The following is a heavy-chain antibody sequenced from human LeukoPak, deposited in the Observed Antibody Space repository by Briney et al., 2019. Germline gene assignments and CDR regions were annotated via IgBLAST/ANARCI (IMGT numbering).Heavy chain of an antibody. J-gene: IGHJ3*01. CDR1: GFTFSSYA. D-gene: IGHD2-2*01. Sequence: PGGSLRLSCAASGFTFSSYAMSWVRQAPGKGLEWVPAISGSGGSTYYADSVKGRFTISRDNSKNTLYLQMNSLRAEDTAVYYCANGPYCSSTSCADQGWGQGTMVTVSS. CDR2: ISGSGGST. CDR3: ANGPYCSSTSCADQG. V-gene: IGHV3-23*01.